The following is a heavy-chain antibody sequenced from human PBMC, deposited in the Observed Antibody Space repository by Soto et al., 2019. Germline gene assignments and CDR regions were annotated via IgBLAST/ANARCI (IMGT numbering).Heavy chain of an antibody. V-gene: IGHV4-59*11. D-gene: IGHD3-3*01. CDR1: GGSISSHY. Sequence: PSETLSLTCTVSGGSISSHYWSWIRQPPGKGLEWIGYIYYSGSTNYNPSLKSRVTISVDTSKNQFSLKLSSVTAADTAVYYCARGVYYDFWSGYYTCIWFDPWGQGTLVTVSS. CDR2: IYYSGST. CDR3: ARGVYYDFWSGYYTCIWFDP. J-gene: IGHJ5*01.